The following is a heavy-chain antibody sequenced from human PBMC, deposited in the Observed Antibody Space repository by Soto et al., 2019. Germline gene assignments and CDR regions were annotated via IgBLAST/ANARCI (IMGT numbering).Heavy chain of an antibody. CDR3: ARDGAYYDFWSGYYPGMDV. J-gene: IGHJ6*02. D-gene: IGHD3-3*01. Sequence: SETLSLTCTVSGGSISSYYWSWIRQPPGKGLEWIGYIYYSGSTNYNPSLKSRVTISVDTSKNQFSLKLSSVTAADTAVYYCARDGAYYDFWSGYYPGMDVWGQGTTVTVSS. CDR2: IYYSGST. CDR1: GGSISSYY. V-gene: IGHV4-59*01.